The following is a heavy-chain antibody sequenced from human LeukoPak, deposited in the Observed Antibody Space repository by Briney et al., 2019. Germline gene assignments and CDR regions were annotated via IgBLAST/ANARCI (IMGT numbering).Heavy chain of an antibody. J-gene: IGHJ4*02. CDR1: GYTLTGYY. V-gene: IGHV1-2*04. D-gene: IGHD2-2*01. CDR3: ARANALYCSSTSCLFDY. CDR2: INPNSGGT. Sequence: GASVKVSCKASGYTLTGYYMHRVRQAPGQGLEWMGWINPNSGGTYSAQKFQGWVTMTRDTSISTAYMELSRLTSDDTAVYYCARANALYCSSTSCLFDYWGQGTLVTVSS.